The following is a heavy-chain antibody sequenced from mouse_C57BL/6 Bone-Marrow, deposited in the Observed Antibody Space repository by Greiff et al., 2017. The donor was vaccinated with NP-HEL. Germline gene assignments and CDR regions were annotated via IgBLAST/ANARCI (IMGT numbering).Heavy chain of an antibody. V-gene: IGHV5-4*01. Sequence: EVQLVESGGGLVKPGGSLKLSCAASGFTFSSYAISWVRQTPEKRLEWVATISDGGSYTYYPDNVKGRFTISRDNAKNNLYLQMSHLKSEDTAMYYYASLYYGTWFAYWGQGTLVTVSA. CDR1: GFTFSSYA. CDR3: ASLYYGTWFAY. J-gene: IGHJ3*01. D-gene: IGHD1-2*01. CDR2: ISDGGSYT.